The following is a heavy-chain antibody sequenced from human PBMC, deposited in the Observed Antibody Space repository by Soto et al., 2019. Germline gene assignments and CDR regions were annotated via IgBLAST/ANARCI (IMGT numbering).Heavy chain of an antibody. CDR2: ISSSSSTI. D-gene: IGHD1-1*01. CDR1: GFTFSSYS. CDR3: ASATRSGNGSLRFAD. V-gene: IGHV3-48*01. Sequence: EVQLVESGGGLVQPGGSLRLSCAASGFTFSSYSMNWVRQAPGKGLEWVSYISSSSSTIYYADSVKGRFTISRDNAKNSLYLQMNSLRADDTAVEYCASATRSGNGSLRFADWGQGTLVTVCS. J-gene: IGHJ4*02.